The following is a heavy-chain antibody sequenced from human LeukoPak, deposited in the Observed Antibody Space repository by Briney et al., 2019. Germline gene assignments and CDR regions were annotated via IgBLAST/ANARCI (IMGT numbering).Heavy chain of an antibody. CDR2: ISYDGSNE. CDR1: GFTFSSYA. Sequence: GGSLRLSCAASGFTFSSYAMHWVRQAPGKGLEWVAVISYDGSNEYYADSVKGRFTISRDNSKNTLYLQMNSLRAEDTAVYYCARGGSGTPPFAFDYWGQGTLVTVSS. J-gene: IGHJ4*02. D-gene: IGHD1-26*01. V-gene: IGHV3-30-3*01. CDR3: ARGGSGTPPFAFDY.